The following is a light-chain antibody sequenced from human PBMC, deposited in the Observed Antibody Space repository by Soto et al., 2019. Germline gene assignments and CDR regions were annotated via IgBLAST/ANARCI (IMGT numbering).Light chain of an antibody. V-gene: IGKV1-9*01. Sequence: DIQLTQSPSFLSASVGDRVTITCRASQGISSYLAWYQQKPGKATKLLIYAASTLQSGVPSRFSGSGAGTEFTLTLSSLQPEDFATYYCQQLNSYPLTFGGGTKVDIK. CDR1: QGISSY. J-gene: IGKJ4*01. CDR2: AAS. CDR3: QQLNSYPLT.